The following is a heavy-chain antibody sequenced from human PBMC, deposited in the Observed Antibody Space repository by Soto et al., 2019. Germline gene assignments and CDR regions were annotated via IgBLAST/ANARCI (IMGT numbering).Heavy chain of an antibody. Sequence: SETLSLTCTVSGGSISSYYWSWIRQPPGKGLEWIGYIYYSGSTNYNPSLKSRVTISVDTSKNQFSLKLSSVTAADTAVYYCARDPYYYDSSGPGRAFDIWGQGTMVTVS. J-gene: IGHJ3*02. V-gene: IGHV4-59*01. CDR3: ARDPYYYDSSGPGRAFDI. CDR2: IYYSGST. D-gene: IGHD3-22*01. CDR1: GGSISSYY.